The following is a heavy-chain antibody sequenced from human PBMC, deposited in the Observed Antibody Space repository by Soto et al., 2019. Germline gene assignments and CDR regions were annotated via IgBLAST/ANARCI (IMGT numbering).Heavy chain of an antibody. CDR2: IKQDGSEK. CDR3: ARDNQGEDDIVGLDI. Sequence: GGSLRLSCAASGFTFSSYWMSWVRQAPGKGLEWVANIKQDGSEKYYVDSVKGRFTISRDNAKNSLYLQMNSLRAEDTAVYYCARDNQGEDDIVGLDIWGQGTMVTVSS. V-gene: IGHV3-7*01. J-gene: IGHJ3*02. D-gene: IGHD2-15*01. CDR1: GFTFSSYW.